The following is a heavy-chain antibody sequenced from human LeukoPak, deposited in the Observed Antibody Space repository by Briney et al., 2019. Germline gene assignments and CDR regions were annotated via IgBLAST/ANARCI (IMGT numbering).Heavy chain of an antibody. CDR3: RCHSSGYYYGMDV. Sequence: SVKVSCKASGGTFSSYAISWVRQAPGQGLEWMGRIIPIFGIANYAQKFQGRVTITADKSTSTAYMELSSLRSEDTAVYYCRCHSSGYYYGMDVWGQGTTVTVSS. J-gene: IGHJ6*02. V-gene: IGHV1-69*04. CDR1: GGTFSSYA. D-gene: IGHD6-25*01. CDR2: IIPIFGIA.